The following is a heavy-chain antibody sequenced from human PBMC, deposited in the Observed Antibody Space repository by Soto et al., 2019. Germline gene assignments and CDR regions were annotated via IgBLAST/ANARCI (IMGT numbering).Heavy chain of an antibody. D-gene: IGHD5-12*01. J-gene: IGHJ4*02. V-gene: IGHV3-7*01. CDR3: ARGDIVATRKYYFDY. Sequence: EVQLVESGGGLVQPGGSLRLSCAASGFTFSSYWMSWVRQAPGKGLERVANIKQDGSEKYYVDSVKGRFTISRDNAKNSLYLQMNSLRAEDTAVYYCARGDIVATRKYYFDYWGQGTLVTVSS. CDR2: IKQDGSEK. CDR1: GFTFSSYW.